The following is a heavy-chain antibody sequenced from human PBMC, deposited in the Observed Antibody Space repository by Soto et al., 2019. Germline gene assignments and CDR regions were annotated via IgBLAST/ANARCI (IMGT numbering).Heavy chain of an antibody. Sequence: PGGSLRLSCAASVFTFSSFGMSWVRQAPGRGLEWVSGISGSGDNTYYADSVKGRFTISRDNSKNTLYLQMNSLRAEDTAVYYCAKENWNTYYYYYYMDVWGKGTTVTVSS. CDR1: VFTFSSFG. CDR2: ISGSGDNT. CDR3: AKENWNTYYYYYYMDV. J-gene: IGHJ6*03. D-gene: IGHD1-1*01. V-gene: IGHV3-23*01.